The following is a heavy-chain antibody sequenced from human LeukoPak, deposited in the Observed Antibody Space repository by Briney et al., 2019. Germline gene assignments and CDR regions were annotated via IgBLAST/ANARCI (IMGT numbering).Heavy chain of an antibody. CDR1: GFTFSSYS. D-gene: IGHD3-9*01. Sequence: QPGGSLRLSCAASGFTFSSYSMNWVRQAPGKGLEWVSAITGSGGNTYYADSVKGRFTISRDNSKNTLYLQMNSLRAEDTAVYYCAKWGDYDVLTGYYVSDYWGQGTLVTVSS. V-gene: IGHV3-23*01. CDR3: AKWGDYDVLTGYYVSDY. J-gene: IGHJ4*02. CDR2: ITGSGGNT.